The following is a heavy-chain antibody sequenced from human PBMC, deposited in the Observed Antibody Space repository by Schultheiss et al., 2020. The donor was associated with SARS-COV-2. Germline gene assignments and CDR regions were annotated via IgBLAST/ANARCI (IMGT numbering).Heavy chain of an antibody. CDR2: IDWDDDT. Sequence: TLSLTCTVSDHSISTYHYWVWIRQPPGKALEWLARIDWDDDTYYSTSLKTRLTISKDTSKNQVVLTMTNMDPVDTATYYCARSRYYYDSSGPPDYGMDVWGQGTTVTVSS. CDR3: ARSRYYYDSSGPPDYGMDV. CDR1: DHSISTYHYW. V-gene: IGHV2-70*11. J-gene: IGHJ6*02. D-gene: IGHD3-22*01.